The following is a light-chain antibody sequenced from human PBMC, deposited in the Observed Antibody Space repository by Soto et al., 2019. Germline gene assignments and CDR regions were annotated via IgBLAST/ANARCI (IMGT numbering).Light chain of an antibody. CDR3: QQYNNWPPIN. Sequence: LVLTQSPGTLSLSPGERATLSCRASQSVSNIYLGWYQQKPGQAPRLLIYGASTRATGIPARFSGSGSGTEFTLTIRSLQSEDFAVYYCQQYNNWPPINCGQGKRRAIK. J-gene: IGKJ5*01. V-gene: IGKV3-15*01. CDR2: GAS. CDR1: QSVSNIY.